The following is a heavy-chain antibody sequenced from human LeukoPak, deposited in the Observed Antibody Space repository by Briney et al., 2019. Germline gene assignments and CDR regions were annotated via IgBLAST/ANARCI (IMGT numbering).Heavy chain of an antibody. J-gene: IGHJ4*02. Sequence: GGSLRLSCAASGFTFSSYAMSWVRQAPGKGLEWVSAISGSGGSTYYADSVKGRFTISRDNSKNTLYLQMNSLRAEDTAVYYCANLHYGDYVFGYWGQGTLVTVSS. CDR2: ISGSGGST. V-gene: IGHV3-23*01. CDR3: ANLHYGDYVFGY. D-gene: IGHD4-17*01. CDR1: GFTFSSYA.